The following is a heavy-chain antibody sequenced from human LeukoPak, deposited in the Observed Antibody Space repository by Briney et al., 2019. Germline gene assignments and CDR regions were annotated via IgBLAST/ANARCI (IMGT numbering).Heavy chain of an antibody. V-gene: IGHV1-2*04. CDR2: INPNSGGT. Sequence: ASVKVSCKASGYTFTGYYMHWVRQAPGQGLEWMGWINPNSGGTNYAQKFQGWVTMTRDTSISTAYMELSSLTSEDTAVYYCARGGSFGLKANLDSWGQGTLVTVSS. D-gene: IGHD3/OR15-3a*01. CDR1: GYTFTGYY. CDR3: ARGGSFGLKANLDS. J-gene: IGHJ4*02.